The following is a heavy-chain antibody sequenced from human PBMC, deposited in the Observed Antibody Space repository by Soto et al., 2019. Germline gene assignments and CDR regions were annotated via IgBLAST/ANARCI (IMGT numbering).Heavy chain of an antibody. J-gene: IGHJ1*01. CDR2: IRGDGSTI. CDR3: ARNRDPRLVPFHFHY. Sequence: QVQLMESGGELVKPGGSLRLSCAASGFAFSDYYMSWIRQSPGKGLEWLAYIRGDGSTIYYADSVARRFTISRDNARNSLYMQMDSLRAEDTAMYYCARNRDPRLVPFHFHYWGQGTLVTVSS. D-gene: IGHD6-19*01. V-gene: IGHV3-11*01. CDR1: GFAFSDYY.